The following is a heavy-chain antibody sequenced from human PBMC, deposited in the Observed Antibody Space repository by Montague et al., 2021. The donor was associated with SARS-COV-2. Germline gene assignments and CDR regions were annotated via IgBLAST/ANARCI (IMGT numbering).Heavy chain of an antibody. CDR2: IYYSGST. D-gene: IGHD5-24*01. CDR3: ARVFPRWLQFDPYFDY. J-gene: IGHJ4*02. Sequence: SETLSLTCTVSGGSISSYYCCWIRQPPGKGLEWIGYIYYSGSTNXNPSLKGRVTISVDTSKNQFSLKLSSVTAADTAVYYCARVFPRWLQFDPYFDYWGQGTLVTVSS. CDR1: GGSISSYY. V-gene: IGHV4-59*01.